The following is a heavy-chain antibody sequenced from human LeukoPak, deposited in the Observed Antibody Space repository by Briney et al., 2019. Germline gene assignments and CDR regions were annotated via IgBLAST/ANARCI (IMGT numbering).Heavy chain of an antibody. D-gene: IGHD2-15*01. Sequence: QTGGSLRLSWAASGFTFSNYAMSWVRQAPGKGLEWVSGISGSGGSTYYADSEKGRFTISRDNSKNTLYLQMNSLRAEDTAIYYCAKLSGAAATSGANWFDPWGQGALVTVSS. CDR3: AKLSGAAATSGANWFDP. V-gene: IGHV3-23*01. CDR1: GFTFSNYA. CDR2: ISGSGGST. J-gene: IGHJ5*02.